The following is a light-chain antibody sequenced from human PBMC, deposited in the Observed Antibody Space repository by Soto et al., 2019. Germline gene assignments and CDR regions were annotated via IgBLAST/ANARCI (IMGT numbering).Light chain of an antibody. CDR2: GAS. J-gene: IGKJ2*01. Sequence: VLTQSPGTLSLSPGERATISCRASQSISSSYLAWYQHKPGQAPRLLIYGASSRASGIPHRFSGSGSGTDFTLTISTLEPEECGVFYCQQNGGSPPYTFGQVTRLEIK. V-gene: IGKV3-20*01. CDR1: QSISSSY. CDR3: QQNGGSPPYT.